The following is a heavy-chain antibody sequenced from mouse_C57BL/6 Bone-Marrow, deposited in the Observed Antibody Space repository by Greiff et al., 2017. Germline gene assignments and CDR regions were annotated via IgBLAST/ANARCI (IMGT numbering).Heavy chain of an antibody. D-gene: IGHD1-1*01. CDR3: ARRGYYGSSYGWYFDV. V-gene: IGHV1-22*01. Sequence: EVKLMESGPELVKPGASVKMSCKASGYTFTDYNMHWVKQSHGKSLEWIGYINPNNGGTSYNQKFKGKATLTVNKSSSTAYMELRSLTSEDSAVYYCARRGYYGSSYGWYFDVWGTGTTVTVSS. J-gene: IGHJ1*03. CDR1: GYTFTDYN. CDR2: INPNNGGT.